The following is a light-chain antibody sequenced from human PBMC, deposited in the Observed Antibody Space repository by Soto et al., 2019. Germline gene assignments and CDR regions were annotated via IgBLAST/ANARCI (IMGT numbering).Light chain of an antibody. CDR1: QDISIY. J-gene: IGKJ4*01. V-gene: IGKV1-17*03. CDR2: AAS. CDR3: QQSYSTPT. Sequence: DIQMTQSPSAMSASVGDRVTITCRASQDISIYLAWFQQKPGEVPKRLIYAASSLQRGVPSRFSGTGSGTEFTLTISSLQPEDFATYYCQQSYSTPTFGGGTKVEIK.